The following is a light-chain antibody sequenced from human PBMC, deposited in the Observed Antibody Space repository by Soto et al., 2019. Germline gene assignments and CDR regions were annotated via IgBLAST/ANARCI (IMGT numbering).Light chain of an antibody. CDR3: SSYAGSSNV. V-gene: IGLV2-8*01. CDR1: SSDVGGYNY. J-gene: IGLJ1*01. Sequence: ALTHPPSASGSPGHSVAISFTGTSSDVGGYNYVSWYQQHPGKAPKLMIYEVNKRPSGVPDRFSGSKSGNTASLTVSGLQAEDEADYYCSSYAGSSNVFGTGTKVTVL. CDR2: EVN.